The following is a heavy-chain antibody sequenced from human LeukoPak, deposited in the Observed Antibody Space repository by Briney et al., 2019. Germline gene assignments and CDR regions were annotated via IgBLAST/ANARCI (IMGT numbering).Heavy chain of an antibody. J-gene: IGHJ6*03. CDR3: ARGATFRGTYYMDV. V-gene: IGHV4-59*11. D-gene: IGHD3-10*01. Sequence: SETLSLTCIVSGGPISTHYWSWSRQPPGKGLEWIGYNDYSGSTNYNPSLKSRVTISVDTSKNQFSLKLNSVTAADTAVYYCARGATFRGTYYMDVWGEGTTVTVSS. CDR2: NDYSGST. CDR1: GGPISTHY.